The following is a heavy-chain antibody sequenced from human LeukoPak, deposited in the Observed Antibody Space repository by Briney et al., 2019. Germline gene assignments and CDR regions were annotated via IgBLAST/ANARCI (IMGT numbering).Heavy chain of an antibody. D-gene: IGHD2-15*01. J-gene: IGHJ4*02. CDR3: ARDHPNCSGGSCYGPIDY. V-gene: IGHV3-9*01. Sequence: GGSLRLSCAASGFTFDDYAMHWGRQAPGKGLEWVSGISWNSGSIGYADSVKGRFTISRDNAKNSLYLQMNSLRAEDTALYYCARDHPNCSGGSCYGPIDYWGQGTLVTVSS. CDR1: GFTFDDYA. CDR2: ISWNSGSI.